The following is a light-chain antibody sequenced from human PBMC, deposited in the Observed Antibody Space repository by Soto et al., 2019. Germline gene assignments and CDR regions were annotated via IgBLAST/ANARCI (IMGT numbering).Light chain of an antibody. J-gene: IGLJ1*01. CDR2: EVS. Sequence: QSALTQPPSASGSPGQSVTISCTGTSSDVGGYNYVSWYQQHPGKAPKLMIYEVSKRPSGVPDRFSGSKSRNTASLTVSGLQAEDESDYYCRSYAGSNNLGVFGTGTKLTVL. CDR1: SSDVGGYNY. CDR3: RSYAGSNNLGV. V-gene: IGLV2-8*01.